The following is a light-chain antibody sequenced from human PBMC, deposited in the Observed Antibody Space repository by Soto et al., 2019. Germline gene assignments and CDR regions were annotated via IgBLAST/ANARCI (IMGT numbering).Light chain of an antibody. V-gene: IGKV3-15*01. CDR3: QQRNIWPPVP. CDR2: GTS. Sequence: EIVMTQPPVTLSVSPGERATLSCRASQNISRSLAWYQQKPGQGPSLLIYGTSTRAGGVPARFSGGGSGTDFTLTISSLEPEDSAIYYCQQRNIWPPVPFGQGTRLAIK. CDR1: QNISRS. J-gene: IGKJ5*01.